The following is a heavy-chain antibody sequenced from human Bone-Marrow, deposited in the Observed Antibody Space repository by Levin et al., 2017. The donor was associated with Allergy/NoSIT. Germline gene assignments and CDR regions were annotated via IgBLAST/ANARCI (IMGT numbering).Heavy chain of an antibody. V-gene: IGHV3-23*01. D-gene: IGHD6-25*01. J-gene: IGHJ4*02. CDR1: GFALSNYP. CDR2: ISANGDRT. CDR3: AKLTPAASAADY. Sequence: GGSLRLSCAASGFALSNYPMSWVRQAPGRGLEWVSSISANGDRTYHADSVEGRFTVSRDNSKNTVYLQMKSLRVEDTAMYFCAKLTPAASAADYWVQGTLVTVSS.